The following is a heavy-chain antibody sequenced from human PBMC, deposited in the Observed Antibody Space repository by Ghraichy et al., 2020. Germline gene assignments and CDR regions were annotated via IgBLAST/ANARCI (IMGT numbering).Heavy chain of an antibody. D-gene: IGHD3-10*01. Sequence: ASVKVSCKTSGYTFTSYGINWVRQAPGQGLEWMGNINTYNGKTNYEHKFQDRVTMTTDTFANIAYMELRSLRSDDTAVYYCARAHTYYASGTYFVFWGQGTLVTVSS. CDR3: ARAHTYYASGTYFVF. V-gene: IGHV1-18*01. CDR2: INTYNGKT. CDR1: GYTFTSYG. J-gene: IGHJ1*01.